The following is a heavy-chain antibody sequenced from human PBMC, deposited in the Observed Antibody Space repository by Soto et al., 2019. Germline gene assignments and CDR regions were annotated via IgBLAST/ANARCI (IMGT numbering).Heavy chain of an antibody. CDR1: GFTFSSYA. CDR3: TTGIYYDILTGYHNVAY. V-gene: IGHV3-15*01. J-gene: IGHJ4*02. D-gene: IGHD3-9*01. CDR2: IKSKTDGGTA. Sequence: VGSLRLSCAASGFTFSSYAMSWVRQAAGKGLEWVGRIKSKTDGGTADYAAPVKGRATISRDDSKNTVYLQMNSLKTEDTAVYYCTTGIYYDILTGYHNVAYWGQGALVTVSS.